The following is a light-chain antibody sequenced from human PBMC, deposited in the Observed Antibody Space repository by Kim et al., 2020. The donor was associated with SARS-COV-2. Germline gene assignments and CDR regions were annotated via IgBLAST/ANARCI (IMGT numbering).Light chain of an antibody. CDR2: GAS. CDR3: QQYSNWPLT. Sequence: SMSPGERATLSCRASQSIRSNLAWYQQRPGQAPRLLIFGASTRATDIPARFSGNGSGTEFTLTIGSLQSEDFAVYYCQQYSNWPLTFGGGTKLEI. J-gene: IGKJ4*01. CDR1: QSIRSN. V-gene: IGKV3-15*01.